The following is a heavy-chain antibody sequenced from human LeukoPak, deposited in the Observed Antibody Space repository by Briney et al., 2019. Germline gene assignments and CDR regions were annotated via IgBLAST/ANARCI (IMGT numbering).Heavy chain of an antibody. V-gene: IGHV3-9*01. Sequence: GGSLRLSCAASGFTFTDYAMNWVRQAPGKGLEWVSGISWNGGSRCYADSVKSRFTISRDNAKNSQYLQMNSLRAEDTALYYCAKERAGWLLTYFDYWGQGTLVTVSS. D-gene: IGHD3-22*01. CDR2: ISWNGGSR. J-gene: IGHJ4*02. CDR3: AKERAGWLLTYFDY. CDR1: GFTFTDYA.